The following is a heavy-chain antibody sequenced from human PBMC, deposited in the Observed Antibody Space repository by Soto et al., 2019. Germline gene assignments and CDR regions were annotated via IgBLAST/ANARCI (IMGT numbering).Heavy chain of an antibody. CDR1: GGTFSSYA. J-gene: IGHJ6*02. V-gene: IGHV1-69*05. CDR3: ARKDYYDFWSGSYYGMDV. D-gene: IGHD3-3*01. CDR2: IIPIFGTA. Sequence: GASVKVSCKASGGTFSSYAISWVRQAPGQGLEWMGGIIPIFGTANYAQKFQGRVTMTTDKSTSTAYMELRSLRSDDTAVYYCARKDYYDFWSGSYYGMDVWGQGTTVTVSS.